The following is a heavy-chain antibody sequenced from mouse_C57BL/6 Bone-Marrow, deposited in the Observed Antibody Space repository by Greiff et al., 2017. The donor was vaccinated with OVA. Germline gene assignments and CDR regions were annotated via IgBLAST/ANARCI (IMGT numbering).Heavy chain of an antibody. CDR3: ARQSTTVVY. CDR1: GFTFSSYG. J-gene: IGHJ2*01. Sequence: VQLKESGGDLVKPGGSLKLSCAASGFTFSSYGMSWVRQTPDKRLAWVATISSGGSYTYYPASVKGRFTISRDNAKNTLYLQMCSLKAEDTAMYYCARQSTTVVYWGQGTTLTVSS. CDR2: ISSGGSYT. V-gene: IGHV5-6*01. D-gene: IGHD1-1*01.